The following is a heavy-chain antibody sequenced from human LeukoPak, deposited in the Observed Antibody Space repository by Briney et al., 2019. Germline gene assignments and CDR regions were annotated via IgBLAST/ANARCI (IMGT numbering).Heavy chain of an antibody. D-gene: IGHD1-26*01. CDR2: IYYSGNT. CDR1: GGSISSYY. J-gene: IGHJ4*02. CDR3: ARVGSGCFDY. V-gene: IGHV4-59*01. Sequence: NTSETLSLTCTVSGGSISSYYWSWLRQPPGKGLEWIGYIYYSGNTNCNPSLKSRVTISIDTSKNQFSLKLSSVPAADTAVYYCARVGSGCFDYWGQGTRVTVSS.